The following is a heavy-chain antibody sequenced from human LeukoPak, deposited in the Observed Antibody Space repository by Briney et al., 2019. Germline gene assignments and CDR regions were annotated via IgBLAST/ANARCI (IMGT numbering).Heavy chain of an antibody. J-gene: IGHJ4*02. CDR3: AKAAVTTWPYFFDY. CDR2: ISGSGDST. CDR1: GFTFRTYV. D-gene: IGHD4-17*01. Sequence: GRSLRLSCAASGFTFRTYVMSWVRQAPGKGLEWVSAISGSGDSTYYDDSVKGRFIISRDNSGNTLNLQMSNLRAEDTAVYYCAKAAVTTWPYFFDYWGQGSLVTVSS. V-gene: IGHV3-23*01.